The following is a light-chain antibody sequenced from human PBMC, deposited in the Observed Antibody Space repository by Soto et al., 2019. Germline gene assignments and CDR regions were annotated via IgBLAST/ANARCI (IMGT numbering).Light chain of an antibody. J-gene: IGLJ2*01. V-gene: IGLV1-40*01. CDR1: SSNIGAGYD. Sequence: QSVLTQPPSVSGAPGQRVTISCTGSSSNIGAGYDVHWCQQLPGTAPKLLILGNNNRPSGVPDRFSGSKSGTSAFLAITGLQAEDEGDYYCQSCDSCLSGSDVVFGGGTKLTVL. CDR2: GNN. CDR3: QSCDSCLSGSDVV.